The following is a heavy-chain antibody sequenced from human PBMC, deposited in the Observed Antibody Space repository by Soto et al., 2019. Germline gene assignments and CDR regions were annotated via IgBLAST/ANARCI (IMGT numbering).Heavy chain of an antibody. CDR1: GLSSSYLYA. Sequence: EVRLLESGGDLVQPGGSLRLSCAASGLSSSYLYAMSWVRQAPGKELEWVSAISGSGGSSYYADSVKGRFTVSRDNSKNSLFLQMDSLRDEDTAVYYCAREGGRHCSPTRCYNAFDIWGQGTMVTVSS. D-gene: IGHD2-2*02. J-gene: IGHJ3*02. CDR3: AREGGRHCSPTRCYNAFDI. CDR2: ISGSGGSS. V-gene: IGHV3-23*01.